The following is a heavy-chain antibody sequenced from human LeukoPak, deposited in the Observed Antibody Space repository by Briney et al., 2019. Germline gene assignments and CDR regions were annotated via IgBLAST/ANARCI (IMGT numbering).Heavy chain of an antibody. CDR1: GFTFTSFP. D-gene: IGHD1-26*01. Sequence: RGSLRLSCAASGFTFTSFPMTWVRQAPGKGLEWVSGISGGGDITKYADSVKGRFTISRDKSKNTLYLQMNSLRAEDTAIYYCARAGAVWSFDYWGQGTLVTVS. V-gene: IGHV3-23*01. CDR2: ISGGGDIT. J-gene: IGHJ4*02. CDR3: ARAGAVWSFDY.